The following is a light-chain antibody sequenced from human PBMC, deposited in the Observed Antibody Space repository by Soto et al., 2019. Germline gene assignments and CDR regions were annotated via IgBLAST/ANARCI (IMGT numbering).Light chain of an antibody. J-gene: IGKJ3*01. Sequence: EIVLTQSPDTLSLSPGERATLSCRASQSVSSSLAWYQQNPGQAPRRLIYDASNRATGIPDRFSGRGSGTDFTLTISRLEPEDFAVYYCQHRSNWPPEVTFGPGTKVDIK. CDR1: QSVSSS. CDR2: DAS. CDR3: QHRSNWPPEVT. V-gene: IGKV3-11*01.